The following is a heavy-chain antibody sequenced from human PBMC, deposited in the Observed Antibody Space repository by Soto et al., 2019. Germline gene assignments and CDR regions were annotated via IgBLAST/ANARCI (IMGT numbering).Heavy chain of an antibody. CDR1: GFTFSDSA. Sequence: EVQLVESGGGLVQPGGSLKLSCAASGFTFSDSAIYWVRQASGKGLEWVGRIRARANSYATIYGASVKGRFTISRDDSKNKTYLQMSSLKTEDTAVYYCARLASSGSSNWFDPWGQGTLVTVSS. CDR3: ARLASSGSSNWFDP. V-gene: IGHV3-73*02. J-gene: IGHJ5*02. CDR2: IRARANSYAT. D-gene: IGHD6-6*01.